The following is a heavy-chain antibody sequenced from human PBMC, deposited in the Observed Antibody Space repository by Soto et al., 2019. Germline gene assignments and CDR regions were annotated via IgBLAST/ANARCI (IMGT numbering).Heavy chain of an antibody. Sequence: SQTLSLTCAISGDSVSSNSAASNWIRQSPSRGLEWLGRTYYKSKWNNDYALSVKSRITINPNTSKNQFSLHLYSVTPEDTAVYYCTGMTWFRGMDVWGQGTPVTVSS. V-gene: IGHV6-1*01. CDR1: GDSVSSNSAA. CDR2: TYYKSKWNN. CDR3: TGMTWFRGMDV. D-gene: IGHD2-21*02. J-gene: IGHJ6*02.